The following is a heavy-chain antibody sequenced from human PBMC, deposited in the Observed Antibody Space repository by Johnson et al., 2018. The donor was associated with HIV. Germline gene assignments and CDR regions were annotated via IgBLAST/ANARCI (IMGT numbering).Heavy chain of an antibody. CDR2: INNDGGST. Sequence: VQLVESGGGLVKPGGSLRLSCAASGFTFSNAWMSWVRQAPGKGLVWVARINNDGGSTSYVDSVKGRFTISRDNSKNTLYLQMNSRRAEDTALYYCAKVHSSSSLNGAFDIWGQGTMVTVSS. J-gene: IGHJ3*02. V-gene: IGHV3-74*02. CDR3: AKVHSSSSLNGAFDI. CDR1: GFTFSNAW. D-gene: IGHD6-6*01.